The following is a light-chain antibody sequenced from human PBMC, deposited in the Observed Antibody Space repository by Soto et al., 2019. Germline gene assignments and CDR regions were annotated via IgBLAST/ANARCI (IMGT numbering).Light chain of an antibody. CDR2: GAS. Sequence: EIVLTQSPGTLSLSPGGRATLSCRASQSVSSNYLAWYQQKPGQAPRLLIYGASSRATGIPDRFSGSGSGTDFTLTINRLEPEDFAVYYCQQYGSSRTFGQGTKVEIK. V-gene: IGKV3-20*01. CDR3: QQYGSSRT. CDR1: QSVSSNY. J-gene: IGKJ1*01.